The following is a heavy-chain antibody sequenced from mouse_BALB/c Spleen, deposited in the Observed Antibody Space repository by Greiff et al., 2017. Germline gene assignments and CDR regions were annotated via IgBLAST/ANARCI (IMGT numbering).Heavy chain of an antibody. CDR2: IWAGGST. J-gene: IGHJ3*01. CDR1: GFSLTSYG. Sequence: VQLKESGPGLVAPSQSLSITCTVSGFSLTSYGVHWVRQPPGKGLEWLGVIWAGGSTNYNSALMSRLSISKDNSKSQVFLKMNSLQTDDTAMYYCAREGSSGPFAYWGQGTLVTVSA. D-gene: IGHD3-1*01. CDR3: AREGSSGPFAY. V-gene: IGHV2-9*02.